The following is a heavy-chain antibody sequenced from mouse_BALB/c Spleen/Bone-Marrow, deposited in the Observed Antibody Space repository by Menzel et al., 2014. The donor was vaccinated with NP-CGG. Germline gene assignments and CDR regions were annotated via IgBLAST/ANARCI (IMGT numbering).Heavy chain of an antibody. CDR1: GYTFTSYW. D-gene: IGHD1-2*01. J-gene: IGHJ4*01. Sequence: SGAELARPGASVKLSCKASGYTFTSYWMQWAKQRPGQGLEWIGAIYPGDGDTRYTQKFKGKATLTADKSSSTAYMQLSSLASEDSAVYYCARRDYGIRENYYAMDYWGQGTSVTVSS. V-gene: IGHV1-87*01. CDR3: ARRDYGIRENYYAMDY. CDR2: IYPGDGDT.